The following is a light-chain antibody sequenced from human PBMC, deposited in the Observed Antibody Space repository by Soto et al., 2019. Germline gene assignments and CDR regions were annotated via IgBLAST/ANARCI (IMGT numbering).Light chain of an antibody. CDR2: DAS. J-gene: IGKJ5*01. V-gene: IGKV1-33*01. CDR1: QDISNY. Sequence: DIQMTQSPSSLSASVGDRVTITCQASQDISNYLNWYQQKPGKAPKLLIYDASNFETGVPSRFSGSGSGTDFTFTTSSLQAADIAKYYCQQYDNLPITFGQGTRLEIK. CDR3: QQYDNLPIT.